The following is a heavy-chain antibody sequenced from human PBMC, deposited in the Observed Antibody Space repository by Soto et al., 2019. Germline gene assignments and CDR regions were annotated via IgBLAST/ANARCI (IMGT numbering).Heavy chain of an antibody. Sequence: GSGPTLVNPTQPLTLTCTFSGFSLSTSGMCVSWIRQPPGKALEWLALIDWDDDKYYSTSLKTRLTISKDTSKNQVVLTMTNMDPVDTATYYCAHRTTYYDFWSGSTPNWFDPWGQGTLVTVS. J-gene: IGHJ5*02. CDR1: GFSLSTSGMC. V-gene: IGHV2-70*01. CDR3: AHRTTYYDFWSGSTPNWFDP. D-gene: IGHD3-3*01. CDR2: IDWDDDK.